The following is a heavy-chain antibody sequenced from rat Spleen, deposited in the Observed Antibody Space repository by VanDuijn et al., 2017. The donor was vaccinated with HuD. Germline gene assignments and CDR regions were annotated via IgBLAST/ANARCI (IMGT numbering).Heavy chain of an antibody. D-gene: IGHD1-2*01. J-gene: IGHJ4*01. V-gene: IGHV2-43*01. CDR3: ARAIAADYVMAA. CDR2: IWTGGST. CDR1: GFSLTRYH. Sequence: QVQLKESGLGLVQPSQTLSLTCTVSGFSLTRYHVTWVRQPPGKGLEWMGVIWTGGSTAYNSLLKSRLSISRDTSKSQVFLRMNSLQTEDTATYYCARAIAADYVMAAWGQGTSVTVSS.